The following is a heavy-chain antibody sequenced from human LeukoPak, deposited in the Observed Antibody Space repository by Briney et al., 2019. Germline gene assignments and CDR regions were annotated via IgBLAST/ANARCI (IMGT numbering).Heavy chain of an antibody. Sequence: GASVKVSCKVSGYTLTELSMHWVRQAPGKGLEWMGGVDPEDGETICAQKFQGRVTMTEDTSTDTAYMELSSLRSEDTAVYYCATPRIGGTGYSYAYEFDYWGQGTLVTVSS. CDR1: GYTLTELS. V-gene: IGHV1-24*01. J-gene: IGHJ4*02. D-gene: IGHD5-18*01. CDR2: VDPEDGET. CDR3: ATPRIGGTGYSYAYEFDY.